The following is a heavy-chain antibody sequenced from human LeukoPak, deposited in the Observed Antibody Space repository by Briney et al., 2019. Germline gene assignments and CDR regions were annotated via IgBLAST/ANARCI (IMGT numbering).Heavy chain of an antibody. J-gene: IGHJ6*03. CDR1: GDSVSSNSAA. CDR3: ARDLFTQITMVRGVKDYYYYMDV. D-gene: IGHD3-10*01. CDR2: TYYRSKWYN. Sequence: SQTLSLTCAISGDSVSSNSAAWNWIRQSPSRGLEWLGRTYYRSKWYNDYAVSVKSRITINPDTSKNQFSLQLNSVTPEDTAVYYCARDLFTQITMVRGVKDYYYYMDVWGKGTTVTISS. V-gene: IGHV6-1*01.